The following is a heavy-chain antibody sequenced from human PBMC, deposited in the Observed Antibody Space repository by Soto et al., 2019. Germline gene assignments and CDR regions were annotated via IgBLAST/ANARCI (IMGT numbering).Heavy chain of an antibody. CDR3: AKVIFIGPYNWNDFNY. J-gene: IGHJ4*02. Sequence: GGSLRLSCAASGFTFSSYAMSWVRQAPGKGLEWVSAISGSGGSTYYADSVKGRFTISRDNSKNTLYLQMNSLRAEDTAVYYCAKVIFIGPYNWNDFNYWGQGTLVTVSS. V-gene: IGHV3-23*01. CDR2: ISGSGGST. CDR1: GFTFSSYA. D-gene: IGHD1-20*01.